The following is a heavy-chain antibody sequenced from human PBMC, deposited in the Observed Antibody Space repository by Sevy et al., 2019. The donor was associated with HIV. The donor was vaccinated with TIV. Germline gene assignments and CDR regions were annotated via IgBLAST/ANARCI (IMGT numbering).Heavy chain of an antibody. D-gene: IGHD3-9*01. Sequence: GGSLRLSCGASRFTFSTYWMSWVRQAPGKGLEWVANINQDGSQKYYVDSVKGRFTISKDNAQNSLYLQMSSLRAEDTAVYYCAREFDGGPDYWGQGTLVTVSS. V-gene: IGHV3-7*01. J-gene: IGHJ4*02. CDR3: AREFDGGPDY. CDR2: INQDGSQK. CDR1: RFTFSTYW.